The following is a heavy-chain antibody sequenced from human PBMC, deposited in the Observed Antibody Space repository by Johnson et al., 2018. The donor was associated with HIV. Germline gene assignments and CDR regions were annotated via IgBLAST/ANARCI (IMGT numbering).Heavy chain of an antibody. CDR3: ARVTTMIVVVCAFDI. CDR1: GFTFSTYY. V-gene: IGHV3-11*04. CDR2: ISSCGSPI. Sequence: QVQLVESGGGVVQPGRSLRLSCAASGFTFSTYYMRWIRQAPGKGLEWVSYISSCGSPIYYADSVKGRFPISRDNAKNSLYLQMNRLRAEDTAGYYCARVTTMIVVVCAFDIWGQGTRVTVSS. J-gene: IGHJ3*02. D-gene: IGHD3-22*01.